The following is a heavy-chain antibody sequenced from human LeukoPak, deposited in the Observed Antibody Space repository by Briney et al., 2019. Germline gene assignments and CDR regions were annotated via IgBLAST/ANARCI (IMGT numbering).Heavy chain of an antibody. V-gene: IGHV3-7*01. CDR1: GFTFSSYS. CDR2: IEQDGSEK. D-gene: IGHD3-10*01. CDR3: ARDKEKGGSGSKFDY. Sequence: GGSLRLSCAASGFTFSSYSMNWVRQAPGKGLEWVANIEQDGSEKNYLDSVKGRFTISRDNAKSSLYLQMNSLRAEDTAVYYCARDKEKGGSGSKFDYWGQGALVTVSS. J-gene: IGHJ4*02.